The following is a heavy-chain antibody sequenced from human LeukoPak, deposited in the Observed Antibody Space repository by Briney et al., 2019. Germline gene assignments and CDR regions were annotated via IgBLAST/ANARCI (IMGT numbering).Heavy chain of an antibody. D-gene: IGHD1-20*01. CDR3: ASLTGTTSGGDAFDI. Sequence: GGSLRLSCAASGFTFSNYAMHWVRQAPGKGLEFVSAISSNGGSTYYANSVKGRFTISGDNSKNTLYLQMGSLRAEDMAVYYCASLTGTTSGGDAFDIWGQGTMVTVSS. CDR1: GFTFSNYA. CDR2: ISSNGGST. V-gene: IGHV3-64*01. J-gene: IGHJ3*02.